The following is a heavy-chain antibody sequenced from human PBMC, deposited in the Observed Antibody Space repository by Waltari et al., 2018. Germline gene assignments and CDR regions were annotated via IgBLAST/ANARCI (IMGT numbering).Heavy chain of an antibody. V-gene: IGHV4-38-2*01. D-gene: IGHD5-12*01. CDR2: IYHSGST. CDR3: ARLFSGYDLRGGGTPAARIGTYSYWYFDL. Sequence: IRQPPGKGLEWIGSIYHSGSTYYNPSLKSRVTISVDTSKNQFSLKLSSVTAADTAVYYCARLFSGYDLRGGGTPAARIGTYSYWYFDLWGRGTLVTVSS. J-gene: IGHJ2*01.